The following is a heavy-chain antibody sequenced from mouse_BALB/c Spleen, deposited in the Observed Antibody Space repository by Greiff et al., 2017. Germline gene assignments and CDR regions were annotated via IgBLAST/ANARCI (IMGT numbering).Heavy chain of an antibody. D-gene: IGHD2-4*01. CDR1: GYTFSSYW. J-gene: IGHJ3*01. CDR3: ARDDYDVLFAY. CDR2: ILPGSGST. V-gene: IGHV1-9*01. Sequence: QVQLQQSGAELMKPGASVKISCKATGYTFSSYWIEWVKQRPGHGLEWIGEILPGSGSTNYNEKFKGKATFTADTSSNTAYMQLSSLTSEDSAVYYCARDDYDVLFAYWGQGTLVTVSA.